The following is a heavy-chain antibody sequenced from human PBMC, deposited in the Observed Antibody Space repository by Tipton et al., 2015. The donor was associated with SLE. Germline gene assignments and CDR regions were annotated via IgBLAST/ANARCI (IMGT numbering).Heavy chain of an antibody. V-gene: IGHV4-34*01. D-gene: IGHD1-7*01. CDR1: GGSFSGYY. Sequence: LRLSCAVYGGSFSGYYWSWIRQPPGKGLEWIGEINHSGSTNYNPSLKSRVTISVDTSKNQFSLKLSSVTAADTAVYYCARGGGYNWNYSYWGRGTLVTVSS. J-gene: IGHJ4*02. CDR2: INHSGST. CDR3: ARGGGYNWNYSY.